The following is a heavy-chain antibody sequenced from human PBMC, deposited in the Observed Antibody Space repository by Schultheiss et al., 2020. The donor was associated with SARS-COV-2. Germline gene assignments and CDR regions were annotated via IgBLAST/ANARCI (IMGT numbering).Heavy chain of an antibody. J-gene: IGHJ4*02. D-gene: IGHD3-22*01. CDR2: IRSKANSYAT. CDR3: TTDHPIHYYYDSSGYYPAGY. Sequence: GGSLRLSCAASGFTFSNAWMSWVRQAPGKGLEWVGRIRSKANSYATAYAASVKGRFTISRDDSKNTAYLQMNSLKTEDTAVYYCTTDHPIHYYYDSSGYYPAGYWGQGTLVTVSS. V-gene: IGHV3-73*01. CDR1: GFTFSNAW.